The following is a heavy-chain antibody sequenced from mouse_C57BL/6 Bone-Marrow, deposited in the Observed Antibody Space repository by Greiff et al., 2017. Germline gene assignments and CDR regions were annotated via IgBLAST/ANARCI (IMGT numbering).Heavy chain of an antibody. D-gene: IGHD1-1*01. Sequence: EVQLQQSGPELVKPGASVKISCKASGYTFTDYYMNWVKQSHGKSLEWIGDINPNNGGTSYNQKFKGKATLTVDKSSSTAYMELRSLTSEDSAVYYCARPDYYGSSYFAYWGQGTLVTVSA. CDR2: INPNNGGT. CDR1: GYTFTDYY. J-gene: IGHJ3*01. CDR3: ARPDYYGSSYFAY. V-gene: IGHV1-26*01.